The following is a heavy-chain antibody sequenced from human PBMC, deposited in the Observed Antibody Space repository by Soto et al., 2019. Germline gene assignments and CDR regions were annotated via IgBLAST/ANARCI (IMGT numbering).Heavy chain of an antibody. CDR3: AREVGGSGIMPHDAFDI. CDR2: TYYRSKWYN. Sequence: SPTLSLTCAISGDSVSSNSAAWNWIRQSPSRGLEWLGRTYYRSKWYNDYAVSVKSRITINPDTSKNQFSLQLNSVTPEDTAVYYCAREVGGSGIMPHDAFDIWGQGTMVTVSS. D-gene: IGHD3-10*01. CDR1: GDSVSSNSAA. J-gene: IGHJ3*02. V-gene: IGHV6-1*01.